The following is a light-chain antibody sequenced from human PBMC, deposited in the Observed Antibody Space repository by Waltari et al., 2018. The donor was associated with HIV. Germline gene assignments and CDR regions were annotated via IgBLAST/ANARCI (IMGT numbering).Light chain of an antibody. CDR2: KDT. CDR1: ALKKQY. Sequence: SHELTQPPSVAVSPGQTARITCSGDALKKQYTHWSQQKPGQAPVMVMYKDTERPSGIPERFAGSSSGTTVTLTISGVQAEDEADYYCHSADTTVLFGGGTKLTVL. V-gene: IGLV3-25*03. J-gene: IGLJ2*01. CDR3: HSADTTVL.